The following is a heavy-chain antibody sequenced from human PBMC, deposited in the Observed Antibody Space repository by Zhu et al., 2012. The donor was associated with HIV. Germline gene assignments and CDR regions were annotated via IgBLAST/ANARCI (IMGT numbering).Heavy chain of an antibody. CDR2: IYRTGDT. D-gene: IGHD1-1*01. Sequence: QVQLQGSGPGLVKPSETLSLTCDVSGYSINTATYWGWIRQPPGKGLEWIANIYRTGDTYYNPSLKSRSTISLDTSRNLFSLTLKSVTAADTAMYYCAKTTDDSFHASFDIWDQGTLITVSS. V-gene: IGHV4-38-2*01. J-gene: IGHJ3*02. CDR1: GYSINTATY. CDR3: AKTTDDSFHASFDI.